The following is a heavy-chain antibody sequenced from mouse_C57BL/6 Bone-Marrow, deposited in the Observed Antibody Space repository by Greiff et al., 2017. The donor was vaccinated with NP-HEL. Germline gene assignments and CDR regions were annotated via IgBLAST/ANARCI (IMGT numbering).Heavy chain of an antibody. D-gene: IGHD4-1*01. J-gene: IGHJ2*01. Sequence: EVKLVESGGGLVQPGGSLSLSCAASGFTFTNYYMSWVRQPPGKALEWLGFIRNKANGYTTEYSASVKGRFTISRDNSQSILYLQMNALRAEDSATYYCARPSANWDSWDYWGQGTTLTVSS. CDR1: GFTFTNYY. V-gene: IGHV7-3*01. CDR3: ARPSANWDSWDY. CDR2: IRNKANGYTT.